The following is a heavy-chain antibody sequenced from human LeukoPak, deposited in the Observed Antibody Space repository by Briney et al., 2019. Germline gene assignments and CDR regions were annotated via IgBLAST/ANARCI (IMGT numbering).Heavy chain of an antibody. J-gene: IGHJ4*02. CDR2: IYHNRIT. CDR1: AYSVNSGLF. CDR3: ARGVALSDHGIIDS. D-gene: IGHD1-1*01. V-gene: IGHV4-38-2*01. Sequence: PSETLSLTCAVSAYSVNSGLFWGWIRQPPGKGLEWIATIYHNRITHYNTSLKSRVTISVDTSKNQSSLKMSSVTAADTAVYYCARGVALSDHGIIDSCGQGTLATVSS.